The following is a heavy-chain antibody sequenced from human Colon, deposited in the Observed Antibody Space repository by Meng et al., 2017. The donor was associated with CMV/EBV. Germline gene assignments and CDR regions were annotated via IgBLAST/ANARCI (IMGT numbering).Heavy chain of an antibody. CDR2: IPYDGSYK. CDR3: AKHHRGYTAIDY. J-gene: IGHJ4*02. V-gene: IGHV3-30*02. Sequence: GESLKISCAASGFTFSTYDIHWVRQAPGKGLEWVAFIPYDGSYKYYADSVKGRFTISRDNSKNTLYLQINSLRTEDTAVYYCAKHHRGYTAIDYWGQGTLVTVSS. D-gene: IGHD5-12*01. CDR1: GFTFSTYD.